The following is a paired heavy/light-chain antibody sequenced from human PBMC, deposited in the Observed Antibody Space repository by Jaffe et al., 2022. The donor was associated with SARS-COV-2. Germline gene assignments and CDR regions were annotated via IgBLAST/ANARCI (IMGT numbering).Light chain of an antibody. CDR3: SSYAGSDNLGV. Sequence: QSALTQPPSASGSPGQSVTISCTGTSSDVGAYNYVSWYRHHPGKAPKLIIYEVNKRPSGVPDRFSGSKSGNTASLTVSGLQAEDEADYYCSSYAGSDNLGVFGTGTKVTVL. CDR1: SSDVGAYNY. CDR2: EVN. V-gene: IGLV2-8*01. J-gene: IGLJ1*01.
Heavy chain of an antibody. CDR1: GFTFSAAW. D-gene: IGHD3-16*01. CDR3: TTTSYDDRGG. Sequence: EVQLVESGGGLVKPGGSLRLSCAASGFTFSAAWMSWVRQAPGKGLEWVARIKKKTEGETTHYAAPVKGRFTISRDDSKNTLYLQMNSLESEDTGFYYCTTTSYDDRGGWGQGTLVTVSS. V-gene: IGHV3-15*01. J-gene: IGHJ4*02. CDR2: IKKKTEGETT.